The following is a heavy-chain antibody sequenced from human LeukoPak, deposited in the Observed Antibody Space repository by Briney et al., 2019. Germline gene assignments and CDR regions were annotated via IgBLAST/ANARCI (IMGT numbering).Heavy chain of an antibody. CDR2: IYYSGST. CDR3: ARGGEAVAAYNWFDP. CDR1: GGSISSYY. Sequence: SETLSLTCTVSGGSISSYYWSWIRLPPGKGLEWIGYIYYSGSTNYNPSLKSRVTISVDTSKNQFSLKLSSVTAAGTAVYYCARGGEAVAAYNWFDPWGQGTLVTVSS. V-gene: IGHV4-59*01. J-gene: IGHJ5*02. D-gene: IGHD6-19*01.